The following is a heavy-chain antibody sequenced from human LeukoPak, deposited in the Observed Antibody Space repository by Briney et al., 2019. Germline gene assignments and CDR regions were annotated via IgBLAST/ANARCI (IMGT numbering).Heavy chain of an antibody. CDR2: INPSGTIT. V-gene: IGHV1-46*01. D-gene: IGHD6-13*01. Sequence: ASGKVSWRACGITFTSYYIHWVRQAPGRGLEWMGKINPSGTITTYAPKYQGRVTVTKDTSTNTVYMELSSLRSDDTAVYYCALIAPPHNWGQGTLVTVSS. J-gene: IGHJ4*02. CDR3: ALIAPPHN. CDR1: GITFTSYY.